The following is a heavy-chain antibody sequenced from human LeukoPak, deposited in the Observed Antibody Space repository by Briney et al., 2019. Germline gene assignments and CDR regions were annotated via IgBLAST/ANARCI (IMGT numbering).Heavy chain of an antibody. D-gene: IGHD3-16*01. CDR1: GGTFSSYA. CDR2: IIPIFGTA. CDR3: ARGRFGLGAFDI. Sequence: ASVKVSCKASGGTFSSYAISWVRQAPGQGLEWMGGIIPIFGTANYAQKLQGRVTITTDESTSTAYMELSSLRSEDTAVYYCARGRFGLGAFDIWGQGTMVTVSS. V-gene: IGHV1-69*05. J-gene: IGHJ3*02.